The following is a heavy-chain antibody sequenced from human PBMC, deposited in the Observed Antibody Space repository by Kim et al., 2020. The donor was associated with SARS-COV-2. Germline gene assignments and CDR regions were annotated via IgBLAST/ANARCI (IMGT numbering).Heavy chain of an antibody. Sequence: SETLSLTCTVSGGSISSSSYYWGWIRQPPGKGLEWIGSIYYSGSTYYNPSLKSRVTISVDTSKNQFSLKLSSVTAADTAVYYCARTKRFLEWLLSPNYA. CDR1: GGSISSSSYY. D-gene: IGHD3-3*01. CDR2: IYYSGST. V-gene: IGHV4-39*01. CDR3: ARTKRFLEWLLSPNYA. J-gene: IGHJ3*01.